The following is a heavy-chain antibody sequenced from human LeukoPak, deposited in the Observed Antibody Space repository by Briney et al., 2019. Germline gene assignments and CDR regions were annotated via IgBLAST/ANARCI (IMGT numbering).Heavy chain of an antibody. CDR1: GGSISSSSYY. Sequence: PSETLSLTCTVSGGSISSSSYYWGWIRQPPGKGLEWIASIYYSGSTYYNPSLKSRVTISVDSSKNQFSLKLSSVTAADTAVYFCARATRGYSYGYLGYWGQGTLVTVSS. CDR3: ARATRGYSYGYLGY. V-gene: IGHV4-39*01. J-gene: IGHJ4*02. CDR2: IYYSGST. D-gene: IGHD5-18*01.